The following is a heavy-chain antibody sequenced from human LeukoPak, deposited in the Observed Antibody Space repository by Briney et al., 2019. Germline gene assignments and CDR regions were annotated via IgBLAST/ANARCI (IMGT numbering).Heavy chain of an antibody. V-gene: IGHV3-48*02. CDR1: GFTFSSYS. Sequence: GGSLRLSCAASGFTFSSYSMNWVRQAPGKGLEWVSHISGNSRAIYYTDSVKGRFTISRDNGRNSLYLQMNSLRDEDTAVYYCARDSTYSSDYWGQGTLVTVSS. J-gene: IGHJ4*02. D-gene: IGHD2/OR15-2a*01. CDR3: ARDSTYSSDY. CDR2: ISGNSRAI.